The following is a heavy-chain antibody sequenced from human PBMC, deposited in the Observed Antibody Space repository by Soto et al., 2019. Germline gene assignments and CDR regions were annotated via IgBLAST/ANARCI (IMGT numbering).Heavy chain of an antibody. D-gene: IGHD2-2*01. V-gene: IGHV3-64*01. J-gene: IGHJ4*02. CDR2: ISSNGGST. CDR1: GFTFSSYA. Sequence: EVQLVESGGGLVQPGGSLRLSCAASGFTFSSYAMHWVRQAPGKGLEYVSAISSNGGSTYYANSVKDRFTISRDNSKNTLYLQMGSLRAEDMAVYYCARGYCSSTRCYPFHGLDYWGQGTLVTVSS. CDR3: ARGYCSSTRCYPFHGLDY.